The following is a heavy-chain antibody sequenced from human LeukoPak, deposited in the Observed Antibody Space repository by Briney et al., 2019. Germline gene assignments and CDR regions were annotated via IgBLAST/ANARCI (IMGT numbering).Heavy chain of an antibody. V-gene: IGHV4-39*07. Sequence: SETLSLTCTVSGGSISSSSYYWGWIRQPPGKGLEWIGSIYYSGSTYYNPSLKSRVTISVDTSKNQFSLKLSSVTAEDTAVYYCAKDLLPLTTVTTGGFDYWGQGTLVTVSS. CDR2: IYYSGST. CDR3: AKDLLPLTTVTTGGFDY. J-gene: IGHJ4*02. CDR1: GGSISSSSYY. D-gene: IGHD4-17*01.